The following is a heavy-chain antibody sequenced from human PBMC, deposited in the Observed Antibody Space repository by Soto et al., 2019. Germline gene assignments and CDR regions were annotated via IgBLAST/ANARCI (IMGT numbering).Heavy chain of an antibody. V-gene: IGHV3-23*01. CDR1: GFTFSSYA. Sequence: EVQLLESGGGLVQPGGSLRLSCAASGFTFSSYAMSWVRQAPGTGLEWVSAISGSGGSTYYADSVKGRFTISRDNSKNTLYLQMNSLRAEDTAVYYCANPLGYCSSTSPLYLCSGFFDYWGQGTLVTVSS. J-gene: IGHJ4*02. CDR2: ISGSGGST. D-gene: IGHD2-2*01. CDR3: ANPLGYCSSTSPLYLCSGFFDY.